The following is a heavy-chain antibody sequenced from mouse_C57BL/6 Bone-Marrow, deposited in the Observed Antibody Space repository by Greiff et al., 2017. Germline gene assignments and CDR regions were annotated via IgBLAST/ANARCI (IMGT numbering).Heavy chain of an antibody. CDR3: ARGIYGNYDAY. J-gene: IGHJ3*01. V-gene: IGHV5-17*01. CDR1: GFTFSDYG. Sequence: EVKVVESGGGLVKPGGSLKLSCAASGFTFSDYGMHWVRQAPEKGLEWVAYISSGSSTIYYADTVKGRFTISRDNAKNTLFLQMNSLRSEDTAMYYCARGIYGNYDAYWGQGTLVTVSA. CDR2: ISSGSSTI. D-gene: IGHD2-1*01.